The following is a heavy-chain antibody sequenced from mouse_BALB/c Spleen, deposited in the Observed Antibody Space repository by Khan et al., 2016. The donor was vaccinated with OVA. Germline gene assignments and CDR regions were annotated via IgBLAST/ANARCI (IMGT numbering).Heavy chain of an antibody. J-gene: IGHJ4*01. V-gene: IGHV1-4*01. CDR3: ARGRCYYGNYGEAMGY. CDR1: GYTFTSYT. Sequence: QVQLKESGAELARPGASVKMSCKASGYTFTSYTMHWIKQRPGQGLEWIGYINPNNAYPNYNQKFRDKATLTADKSSSTAYMQLISLTSEDSAVYYWARGRCYYGNYGEAMGYGGQGTSVTVSS. CDR2: INPNNAYP. D-gene: IGHD2-1*01.